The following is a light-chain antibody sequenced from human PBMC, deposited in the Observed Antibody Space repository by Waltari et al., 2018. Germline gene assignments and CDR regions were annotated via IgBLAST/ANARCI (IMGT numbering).Light chain of an antibody. CDR3: QQYDGSSVT. V-gene: IGKV3-20*01. J-gene: IGKJ4*01. CDR2: GAS. CDR1: QTISGSW. Sequence: EIVLTQSPGTLSMSPGERATLPCSASQTISGSWLTWYQQKPGQAPRLVIYGASIRATAIPDRFSGSGSGTDFTLTISRLEPEDFAVYYCQQYDGSSVTFGGGTKVEIK.